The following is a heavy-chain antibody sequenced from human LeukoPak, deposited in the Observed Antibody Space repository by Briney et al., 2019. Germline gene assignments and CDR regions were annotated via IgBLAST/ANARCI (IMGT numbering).Heavy chain of an antibody. V-gene: IGHV1-18*01. CDR3: ARWENWNDRPGYYYYGMDV. Sequence: GASVKVSCKASGGTFSSYAISWVRQAPGQGLEWMGGISANNGNTNYAQKLQGRVTMTTDTSTSTAYMELRRLRSDDTAVYYCARWENWNDRPGYYYYGMDVWGQGTTVTVSS. CDR2: ISANNGNT. D-gene: IGHD1-1*01. J-gene: IGHJ6*02. CDR1: GGTFSSYA.